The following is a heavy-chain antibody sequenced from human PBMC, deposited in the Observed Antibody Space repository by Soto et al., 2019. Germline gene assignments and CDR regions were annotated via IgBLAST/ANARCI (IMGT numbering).Heavy chain of an antibody. Sequence: QVQLEQSAAEVKKPGSSVKVSCRASGGTFGGYGLHWVRQAPGQGLEWMGGIVPLFAAANYAQRFQGRVTITGDASVCNLDLHSLRPDDTAIYFCSRVVNWYAHAGRSYHYTAKLDSWGQGTLVTVSS. CDR2: IVPLFAAA. D-gene: IGHD3-16*02. V-gene: IGHV1-69*12. J-gene: IGHJ4*02. CDR3: SRVVNWYAHAGRSYHYTAKLDS. CDR1: GGTFGGYG.